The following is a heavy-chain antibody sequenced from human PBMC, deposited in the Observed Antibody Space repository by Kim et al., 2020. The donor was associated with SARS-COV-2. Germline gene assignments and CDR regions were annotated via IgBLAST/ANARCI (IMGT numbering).Heavy chain of an antibody. J-gene: IGHJ5*02. CDR3: ARNIGITMIVVVTGWFDP. V-gene: IGHV4-31*03. CDR2: IYYSGST. CDR1: GCSISSCGYY. Sequence: SETLSLTCTVSGCSISSCGYYWSWIRQHPGKGLEWIGYIYYSGSTYYNPSLKSRVTISVDTSKNQFSLKLSSVTAADTAVYYCARNIGITMIVVVTGWFDPWGQGTLVTVSS. D-gene: IGHD3-22*01.